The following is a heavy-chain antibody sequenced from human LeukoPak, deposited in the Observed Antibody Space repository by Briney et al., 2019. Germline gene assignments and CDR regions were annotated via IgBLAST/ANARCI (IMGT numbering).Heavy chain of an antibody. CDR1: GFTFSSYG. D-gene: IGHD3-16*01. J-gene: IGHJ6*03. CDR3: ARVSPPGITTWAYYYYMDV. CDR2: ISYDGSNK. Sequence: PGGSLRLSCAASGFTFSSYGMHWVRQAPGKGLEWVAVISYDGSNKYYADSVKGRFTISRDNSKNTLYLQMNSLRAEDTAVYYCARVSPPGITTWAYYYYMDVWGKGTTVTVSS. V-gene: IGHV3-33*05.